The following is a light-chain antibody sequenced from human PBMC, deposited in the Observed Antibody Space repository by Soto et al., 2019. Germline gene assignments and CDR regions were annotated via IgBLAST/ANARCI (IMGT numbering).Light chain of an antibody. CDR1: QSVSSY. V-gene: IGKV3-20*01. CDR2: GAS. J-gene: IGKJ5*01. Sequence: EIVLTQSPATLSLSPGERATLSCRASQSVSSYLAWYQQKPGQAPRLLIYGASSRATGIPDRFSGSGSGTDFTLTINRLEPEDFAVYSCQQYGRSITFGQGTRLEIK. CDR3: QQYGRSIT.